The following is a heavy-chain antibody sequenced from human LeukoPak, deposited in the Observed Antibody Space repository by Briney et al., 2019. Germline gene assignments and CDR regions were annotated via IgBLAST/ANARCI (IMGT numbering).Heavy chain of an antibody. J-gene: IGHJ5*02. CDR1: GGTFSSYA. CDR3: ARDRSCSGGSCYDWFDP. D-gene: IGHD2-15*01. V-gene: IGHV1-69*13. Sequence: SVKVSCKASGGTFSSYAISWVRQAPGQGLEWMGGIIPIFGTANYAQKFQGRVTITADESTSTAYMELSSLGSEDTAVYYCARDRSCSGGSCYDWFDPWGQGTLVTVSS. CDR2: IIPIFGTA.